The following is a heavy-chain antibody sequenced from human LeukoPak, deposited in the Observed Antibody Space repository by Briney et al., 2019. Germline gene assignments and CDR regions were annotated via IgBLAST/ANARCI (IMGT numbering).Heavy chain of an antibody. J-gene: IGHJ4*02. D-gene: IGHD4-17*01. Sequence: ASVKVSCKVSGYTLTELAMHWVRQAPGKGLEWMGGFDPEVGETIYAQKFQGRVTMTEDTSTDTAYMELSSLRSEDTAVYYCATDFYGAQGYWGQGTLVTVSS. CDR2: FDPEVGET. CDR1: GYTLTELA. CDR3: ATDFYGAQGY. V-gene: IGHV1-24*01.